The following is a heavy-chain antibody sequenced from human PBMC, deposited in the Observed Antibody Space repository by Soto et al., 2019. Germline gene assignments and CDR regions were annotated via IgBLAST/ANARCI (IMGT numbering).Heavy chain of an antibody. V-gene: IGHV6-1*01. CDR3: AILIGNSYLDY. CDR1: GDSVSTNSAT. CDR2: TYYRSKWYN. D-gene: IGHD2-8*01. J-gene: IGHJ4*02. Sequence: QVQLQQSGPGLVKPSQTLSLTCAISGDSVSTNSATWDWIRQSPSIVLEWLGRTYYRSKWYNDYPVSVKRRTTINPETSNNQLSLQLNSVTPADTSVYSCAILIGNSYLDYWGQGTLVTVST.